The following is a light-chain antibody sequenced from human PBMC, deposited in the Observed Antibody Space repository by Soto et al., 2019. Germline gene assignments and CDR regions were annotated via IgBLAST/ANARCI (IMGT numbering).Light chain of an antibody. V-gene: IGKV3-20*01. Sequence: EIVLTQSPGTLSLSPGERATLSCRASQSVTSSYLAWYQQKPGQAPRLLIYAASSRATGIPDRFSGSGSGTDFSLTISRLEPEDFAVYYCQQYGSSPITFGQGTRLEIK. CDR1: QSVTSSY. CDR3: QQYGSSPIT. J-gene: IGKJ5*01. CDR2: AAS.